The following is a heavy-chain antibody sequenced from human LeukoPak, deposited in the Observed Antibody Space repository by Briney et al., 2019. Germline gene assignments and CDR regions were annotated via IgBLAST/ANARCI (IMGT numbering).Heavy chain of an antibody. CDR1: GFTFSSYW. Sequence: PEGSPRLSCAASGFTFSSYWMSWVRQAPGKGLEWVANIKQDGSEKYYVDSVKGRFTISRDNAKNSLYLQMNSLRAEDTAVYYCARDRAVTRFDPWGQGTLVTVSS. CDR3: ARDRAVTRFDP. V-gene: IGHV3-7*01. J-gene: IGHJ5*02. CDR2: IKQDGSEK. D-gene: IGHD4-17*01.